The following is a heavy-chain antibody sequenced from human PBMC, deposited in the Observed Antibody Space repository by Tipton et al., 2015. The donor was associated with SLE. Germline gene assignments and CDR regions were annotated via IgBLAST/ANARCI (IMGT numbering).Heavy chain of an antibody. J-gene: IGHJ4*02. CDR3: ARDWGGCCSSTSCLGGFDY. CDR1: GVSIRSYY. D-gene: IGHD2-2*03. V-gene: IGHV4-4*07. Sequence: TLSLTCTVSGVSIRSYYWSWIRQPAGKGLEWIGRIYTSGSTNYNPSLKSRVTMSVDPSQNQFSLKLRSVTAADTAVYYCARDWGGCCSSTSCLGGFDYWGQGSLVTVSS. CDR2: IYTSGST.